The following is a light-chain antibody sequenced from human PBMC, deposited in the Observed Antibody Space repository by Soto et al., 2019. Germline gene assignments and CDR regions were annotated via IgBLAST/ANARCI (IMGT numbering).Light chain of an antibody. Sequence: DIQMTQSPSSLSASVGDRVTITCQASQNINNYLNWYQQKPGRAPKLLIYDASNLEAGVPSRFRGSGSGTEFILTINSLQPDDFATYCCQHYGGMWAFGQGTKVDIK. CDR1: QNINNY. CDR2: DAS. J-gene: IGKJ1*01. CDR3: QHYGGMWA. V-gene: IGKV1-33*01.